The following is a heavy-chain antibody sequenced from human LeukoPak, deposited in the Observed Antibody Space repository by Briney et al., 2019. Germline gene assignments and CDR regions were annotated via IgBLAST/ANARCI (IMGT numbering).Heavy chain of an antibody. V-gene: IGHV4-39*07. CDR3: ARDQYYYDSSGYYSTFDY. CDR1: GGSISSSSYY. J-gene: IGHJ4*02. Sequence: SETLSLTCTVSGGSISSSSYYWGWIRHPPGKGLEWLGCIYYSGSTYYNPSLKSRVTISVDTSKNQFSLKLSSVTAADTAVYYCARDQYYYDSSGYYSTFDYWGQGTLVTVSS. CDR2: IYYSGST. D-gene: IGHD3-22*01.